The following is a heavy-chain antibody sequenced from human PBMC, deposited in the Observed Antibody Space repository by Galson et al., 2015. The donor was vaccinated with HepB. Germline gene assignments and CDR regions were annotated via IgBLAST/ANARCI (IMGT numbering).Heavy chain of an antibody. D-gene: IGHD3-10*01. CDR1: GGTFSSYT. Sequence: SVKVSCKASGGTFSSYTISWVRQAPGQGLEWMGRIIPILGIANYAQKFQGRVTITADKSTSTAYMELRSLRSDDTAVYYCARVSGVLWFGELISPEFDYWGQGTLVTVSS. V-gene: IGHV1-69*02. CDR2: IIPILGIA. J-gene: IGHJ4*02. CDR3: ARVSGVLWFGELISPEFDY.